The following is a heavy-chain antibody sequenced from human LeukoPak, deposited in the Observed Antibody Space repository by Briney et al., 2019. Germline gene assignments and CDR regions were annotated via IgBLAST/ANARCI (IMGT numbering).Heavy chain of an antibody. J-gene: IGHJ6*02. CDR2: ISYDGSNK. CDR3: ARGETVTNYYYYGMDV. CDR1: GFTFSSYG. Sequence: GGSLRLSCAASGFTFSSYGMHWVRQAPGKGLEWVAVISYDGSNKYYADSVKGRFTISRDNSKNTRYLQMNSLRAEDTAVYYCARGETVTNYYYYGMDVWGQGTTVTVSS. D-gene: IGHD4-11*01. V-gene: IGHV3-30*03.